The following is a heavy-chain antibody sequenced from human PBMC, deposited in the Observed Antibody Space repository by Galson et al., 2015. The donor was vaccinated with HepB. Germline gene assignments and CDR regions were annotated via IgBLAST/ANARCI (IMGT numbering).Heavy chain of an antibody. CDR1: GFTFTSSA. Sequence: SVKVSCKASGFTFTSSAVQWVRQARGQRLEWIGWIVVGSGNTNYAQKFQERVTITRDMSTSTAYMEPSSLRSEDTAVYYCAAESSFSKQWLVMYWGQGTLVTVSS. J-gene: IGHJ4*02. CDR3: AAESSFSKQWLVMY. D-gene: IGHD6-19*01. CDR2: IVVGSGNT. V-gene: IGHV1-58*01.